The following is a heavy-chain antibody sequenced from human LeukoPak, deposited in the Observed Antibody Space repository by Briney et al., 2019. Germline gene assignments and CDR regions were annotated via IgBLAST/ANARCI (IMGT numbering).Heavy chain of an antibody. CDR3: AKEGLHDYSNPYSSSWY. CDR2: IRYDGSNK. J-gene: IGHJ4*02. CDR1: GFTFSSYG. Sequence: PEGSLRLSCAASGFTFSSYGIHWVRQAPGKGLEWVAFIRYDGSNKYYADSVKGRFTISRDNSKNTLYLQMNSLRAEDTAVYYCAKEGLHDYSNPYSSSWYWGQGTLVTVSS. D-gene: IGHD6-13*01. V-gene: IGHV3-30*02.